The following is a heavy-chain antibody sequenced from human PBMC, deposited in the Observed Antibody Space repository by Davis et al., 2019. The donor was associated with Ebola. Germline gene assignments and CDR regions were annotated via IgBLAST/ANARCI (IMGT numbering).Heavy chain of an antibody. CDR1: AYTSTTYG. V-gene: IGHV1-18*01. D-gene: IGHD1-26*01. J-gene: IGHJ3*02. CDR3: ARDAEVGKNAFDI. CDR2: INIYNGNT. Sequence: AASVKVSCKASAYTSTTYGISWVRQAPGQGLEWMGWINIYNGNTNYAQRLQGRVTMTTDTSTSTAYMELGSLRSDDTAVYYCARDAEVGKNAFDIWGQGTMVTVSS.